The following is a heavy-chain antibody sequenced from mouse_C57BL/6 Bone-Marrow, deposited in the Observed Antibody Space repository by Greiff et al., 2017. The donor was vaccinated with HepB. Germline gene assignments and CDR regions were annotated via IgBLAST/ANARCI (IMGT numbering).Heavy chain of an antibody. CDR3: ARVCAYYGNPWFAY. J-gene: IGHJ3*01. CDR2: IDPSDSYT. V-gene: IGHV1-69*01. CDR1: GYTFTSYW. Sequence: QVQLQQPGAELVMPGASVKLSCKASGYTFTSYWMHWVKQRPGQGLEWIGEIDPSDSYTNYNQKFKGKSTLTVDKSSSTAYMQLSSLTSEDSAVYYCARVCAYYGNPWFAYWGQGTLVTVSA. D-gene: IGHD2-10*01.